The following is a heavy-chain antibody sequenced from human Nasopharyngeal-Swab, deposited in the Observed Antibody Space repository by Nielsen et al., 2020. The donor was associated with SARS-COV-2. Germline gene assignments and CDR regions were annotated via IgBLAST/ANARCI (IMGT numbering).Heavy chain of an antibody. CDR3: ARDSDYYDGVALLWYFDY. D-gene: IGHD3-22*01. J-gene: IGHJ4*02. CDR2: ISSSSSYI. Sequence: RQPPGKGLGWVSSISSSSSYIYYADSVKGRFTISRDNAKNSLYLQMNSLRAEDTAVYYCARDSDYYDGVALLWYFDYWGQGTLVTVSS. V-gene: IGHV3-21*01.